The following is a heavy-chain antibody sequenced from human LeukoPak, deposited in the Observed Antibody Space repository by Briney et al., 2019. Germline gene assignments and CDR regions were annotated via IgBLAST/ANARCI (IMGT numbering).Heavy chain of an antibody. J-gene: IGHJ5*02. CDR3: ATGRIAVAGTSWFDP. CDR1: GYTFTDYY. Sequence: ASVKVSCKVSGYTFTDYYMHWVQQAPGKGLEWMGLVDPEDGETIYAEKFQGRVTITADTSTDTAYMELSSLRSEDTAVCYCATGRIAVAGTSWFDPWGQGTLVTVSS. D-gene: IGHD6-19*01. V-gene: IGHV1-69-2*01. CDR2: VDPEDGET.